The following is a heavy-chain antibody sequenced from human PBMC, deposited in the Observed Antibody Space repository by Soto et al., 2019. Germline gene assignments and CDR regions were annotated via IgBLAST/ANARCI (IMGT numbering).Heavy chain of an antibody. D-gene: IGHD5-18*01. J-gene: IGHJ5*02. CDR3: ARDSRPYSYGPNWFDP. Sequence: LRLSCAASGFTFSSYAMHWVRQAPGKGLEWVAVISYDGSNKYYADSVKGRFTISRDNSKNTLYLQMNSLRAEDTAVYYCARDSRPYSYGPNWFDPWGQGTLVTVSS. CDR2: ISYDGSNK. CDR1: GFTFSSYA. V-gene: IGHV3-30-3*01.